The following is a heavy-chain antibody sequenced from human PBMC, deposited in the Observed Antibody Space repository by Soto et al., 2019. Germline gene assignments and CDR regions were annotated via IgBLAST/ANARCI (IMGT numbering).Heavy chain of an antibody. CDR1: GFTFSDHY. CDR2: TRNKANSYTT. Sequence: PGGSLRLSCAASGFTFSDHYMAWVRQAPGKGLEWVGRTRNKANSYTTEYAASVKGRFTISRDDSKNSLYLQMNSLKTEDTALYYCARGARGYSYGDYLDYWGQGTLVTVSS. D-gene: IGHD5-18*01. V-gene: IGHV3-72*01. CDR3: ARGARGYSYGDYLDY. J-gene: IGHJ4*02.